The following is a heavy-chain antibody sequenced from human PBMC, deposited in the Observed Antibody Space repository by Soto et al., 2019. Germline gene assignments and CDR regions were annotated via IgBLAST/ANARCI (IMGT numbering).Heavy chain of an antibody. CDR2: VNPILRMS. CDR1: GDTFTFYS. Sequence: QVQLVQSGAEVKRPGSSVKVSCKASGDTFTFYSINWVRQAPGLGLEWMGRVNPILRMSNYAQRFQGRVTMTADKSTSTAYMELSSLRSEDTAIYYCARSYGSGYRAFDFWGQGALVTVSS. CDR3: ARSYGSGYRAFDF. D-gene: IGHD3-10*01. V-gene: IGHV1-69*02. J-gene: IGHJ4*02.